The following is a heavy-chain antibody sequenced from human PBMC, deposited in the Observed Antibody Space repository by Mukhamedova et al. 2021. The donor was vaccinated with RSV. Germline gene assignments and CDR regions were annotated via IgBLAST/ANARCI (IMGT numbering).Heavy chain of an antibody. CDR3: ARRVAAGGTPVVY. CDR2: GNT. V-gene: IGHV1-8*01. J-gene: IGHJ4*02. D-gene: IGHD6-13*01. Sequence: GNTGLAQKFQGRVTLTRNTSISTAYMELSSLRSEDTAVYYCARRVAAGGTPVVYWGQGTLVTVSS.